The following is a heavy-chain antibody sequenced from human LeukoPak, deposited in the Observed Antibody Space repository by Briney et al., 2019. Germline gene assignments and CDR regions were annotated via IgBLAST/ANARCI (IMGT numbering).Heavy chain of an antibody. J-gene: IGHJ4*02. CDR2: IDHSGRT. CDR3: ARHDAVTTSELFDY. CDR1: GGSFSNYY. D-gene: IGHD4-17*01. V-gene: IGHV4-34*01. Sequence: SETLSLTCAVYGGSFSNYYWSWIRQPPGKGLEWIGEIDHSGRTNYNPSLKRRVTISVDTSKNQFSLKLRSVTAADTAVYYCARHDAVTTSELFDYWGQGTLVTVSS.